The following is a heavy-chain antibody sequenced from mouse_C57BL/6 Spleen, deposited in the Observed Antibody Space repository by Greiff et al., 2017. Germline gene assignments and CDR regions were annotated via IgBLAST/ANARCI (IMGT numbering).Heavy chain of an antibody. V-gene: IGHV5-9-1*02. J-gene: IGHJ3*01. Sequence: EVQLQESGEGLVKPGGSLKLSCAASGFTFSSYAMSWVRQTPEKRLEWVAYISSGGDYIYYADTVKGRFTISRDNARNTLYLQMSSLKSEDTAMYYCTRDRGSGDLAYWGQGTLVTVAA. CDR2: ISSGGDYI. CDR3: TRDRGSGDLAY. CDR1: GFTFSSYA. D-gene: IGHD3-2*02.